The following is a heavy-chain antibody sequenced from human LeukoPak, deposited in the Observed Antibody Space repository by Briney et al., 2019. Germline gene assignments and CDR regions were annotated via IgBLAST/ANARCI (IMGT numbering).Heavy chain of an antibody. CDR2: IIPIFGTA. J-gene: IGHJ4*02. CDR3: ATGGITMVRGVLDY. D-gene: IGHD3-10*01. CDR1: GGTFSSYA. V-gene: IGHV1-69*13. Sequence: ASVKVSCKASGGTFSSYAISWVRQAPGQGLEWMGGIIPIFGTANYAQKFQGRVTITADESTSTAYMELSSLRSEDTAVCYCATGGITMVRGVLDYWGQGTLVTVSS.